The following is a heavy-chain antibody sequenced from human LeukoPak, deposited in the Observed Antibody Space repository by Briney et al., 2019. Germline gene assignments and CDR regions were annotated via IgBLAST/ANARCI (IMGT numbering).Heavy chain of an antibody. CDR1: GFTFSSYD. J-gene: IGHJ3*02. CDR3: ARGGDSSGSTYDAFDI. D-gene: IGHD3-22*01. CDR2: ISYDGSNK. Sequence: TGGSLRLSCAASGFTFSSYDMHWVRQAPGKGLEWVAVISYDGSNKDYADSVKGRFTISRDNSKNTLCLQMNSLRAEDTAVYYCARGGDSSGSTYDAFDIWGQGTMVTVSS. V-gene: IGHV3-30*03.